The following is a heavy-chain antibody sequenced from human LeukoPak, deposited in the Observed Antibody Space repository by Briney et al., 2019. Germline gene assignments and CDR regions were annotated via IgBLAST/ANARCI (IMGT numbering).Heavy chain of an antibody. D-gene: IGHD5-12*01. CDR1: GGTFSSYA. CDR3: ATAVATTQFDY. CDR2: INPNSGGT. J-gene: IGHJ4*02. V-gene: IGHV1-2*02. Sequence: ASVKVSCKASGGTFSSYAISWVRQAPGQGLEWMGWINPNSGGTNYAQKFQGRVTMTRDTSISTAYMELSRLRSDDTAVYYCATAVATTQFDYWGQGTLVTVSS.